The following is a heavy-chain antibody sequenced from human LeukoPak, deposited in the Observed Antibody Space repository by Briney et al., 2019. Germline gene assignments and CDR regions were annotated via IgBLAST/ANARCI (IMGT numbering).Heavy chain of an antibody. CDR3: ARDTGGHDY. D-gene: IGHD3-16*01. J-gene: IGHJ4*02. CDR2: IYHSGST. Sequence: SETLSLTCTVSGGSISSGGYYWSWIRQPPGKGLEWIGYIYHSGSTYYNPSLKSQVTISVDRSKNQFSLKLSSVTAADTAVYYCARDTGGHDYWGQGTLVTVSS. CDR1: GGSISSGGYY. V-gene: IGHV4-30-2*01.